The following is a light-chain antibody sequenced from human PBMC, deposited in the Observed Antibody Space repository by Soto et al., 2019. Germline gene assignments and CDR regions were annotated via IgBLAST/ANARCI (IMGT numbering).Light chain of an antibody. CDR1: QTVTATY. CDR2: DTS. J-gene: IGKJ2*01. Sequence: EIVLTQSPGTLSLSPGERATLSCRASQTVTATYVAWFQQKPGQAPRLLIYDTSSRPTGIPDRFSGSGSVKDFTLTISRLEPEDSAVYYCQQCDRSPYTFGRGTKLEIK. V-gene: IGKV3-20*01. CDR3: QQCDRSPYT.